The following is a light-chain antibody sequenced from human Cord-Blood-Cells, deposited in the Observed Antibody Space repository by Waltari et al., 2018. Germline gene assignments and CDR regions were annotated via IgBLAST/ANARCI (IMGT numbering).Light chain of an antibody. J-gene: IGLJ2*01. CDR1: SSDVGGYNY. CDR3: CSYAGSYTFNVV. V-gene: IGLV2-11*01. Sequence: QSALTQPRSVSGSPGQSVTLSCTGTSSDVGGYNYLSWYQQHPGKAPKLMIYDVSTRPSGVPDRFSGSKSGNTASLTISGLQAEDEADYYCCSYAGSYTFNVVFGGGTKLTVL. CDR2: DVS.